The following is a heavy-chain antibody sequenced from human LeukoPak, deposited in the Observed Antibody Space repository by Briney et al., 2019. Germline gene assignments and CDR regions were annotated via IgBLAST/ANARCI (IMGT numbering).Heavy chain of an antibody. V-gene: IGHV4-34*01. J-gene: IGHJ4*02. CDR2: INHSGST. D-gene: IGHD6-6*01. Sequence: SETLSLTCAVYGGSFSGYYWSWIRQPPGKGLERIGEINHSGSTNYNPSLKSRVTISVDTSKNQFSLKLSSVTAADTAVYYCATYSSSSYYFDYWGQGTLVTVSS. CDR3: ATYSSSSYYFDY. CDR1: GGSFSGYY.